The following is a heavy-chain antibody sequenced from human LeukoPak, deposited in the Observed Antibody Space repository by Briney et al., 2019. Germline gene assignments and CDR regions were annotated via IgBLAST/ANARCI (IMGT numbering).Heavy chain of an antibody. CDR1: GGSISSYY. J-gene: IGHJ4*02. V-gene: IGHV4-59*01. CDR2: IYYSGST. Sequence: TTSETLSLTCTVSGGSISSYYWSWIRQPPGKGLEWIGYIYYSGSTNYNPSLKSRVTISVDTSKNQFSLKLSSVTAADTAVYYCARDSGWYRRFDYWGQGTLVTVSS. CDR3: ARDSGWYRRFDY. D-gene: IGHD6-19*01.